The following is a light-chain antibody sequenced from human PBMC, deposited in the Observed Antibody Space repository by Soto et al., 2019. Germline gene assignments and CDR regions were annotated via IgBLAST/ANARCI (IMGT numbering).Light chain of an antibody. CDR1: RSNIGSNT. CDR2: SNN. CDR3: ATWGDSLLGHVV. Sequence: QSVLTQPPSESGTPGQRVTISCSGSRSNIGSNTVNWYQQLPGTAPKFLIYSNNQRPSGVPKRFSGSKSGTSASLAISGRQSADEADYYYATWGDSLLGHVVFGGGTKLPVL. V-gene: IGLV1-44*01. J-gene: IGLJ2*01.